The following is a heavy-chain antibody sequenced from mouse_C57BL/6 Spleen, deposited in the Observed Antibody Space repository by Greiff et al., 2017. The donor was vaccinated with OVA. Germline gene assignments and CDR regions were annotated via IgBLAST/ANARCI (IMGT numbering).Heavy chain of an antibody. D-gene: IGHD1-1*01. V-gene: IGHV1-72*01. CDR2: IDPNSGGT. J-gene: IGHJ3*01. CDR1: GYTFTSYW. Sequence: QVHVKQPGAELVKPGASVKLSCKASGYTFTSYWMHWVKQRPGRGLEWIGRIDPNSGGTKYNEKFKSKATLTVDKPSSTAYMQLSSLTSEDSAVYYCAREGNYYGSSCFADWGQGTLVTVSA. CDR3: AREGNYYGSSCFAD.